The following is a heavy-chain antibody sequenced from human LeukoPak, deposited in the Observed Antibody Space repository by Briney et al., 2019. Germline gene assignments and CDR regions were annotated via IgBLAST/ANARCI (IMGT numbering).Heavy chain of an antibody. Sequence: PGRSLRLSCAASGFIFDDYAMHWVRHAPGKGLEWVSGISWNSGSIGYEDSVKGRFTISRDNAKNSLYLQMNSLRAEDTALYYCVTLRDAFDIWGQGTMVTVSS. J-gene: IGHJ3*02. CDR2: ISWNSGSI. CDR3: VTLRDAFDI. D-gene: IGHD4-17*01. CDR1: GFIFDDYA. V-gene: IGHV3-9*01.